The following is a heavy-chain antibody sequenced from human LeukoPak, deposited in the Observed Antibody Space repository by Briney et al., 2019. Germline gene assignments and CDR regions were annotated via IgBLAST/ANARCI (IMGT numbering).Heavy chain of an antibody. CDR2: ISSSGSTI. Sequence: PGGSLRLSCAASGFTFSDYYMSWIRQAPGKGLEWVSYISSSGSTIYYADSVKGRFTISRDDAKNSLYLQMNSLRAEDTAVYYCARDTPDYYDSSGSGLDYWGQGTLVTVSS. D-gene: IGHD3-22*01. CDR1: GFTFSDYY. J-gene: IGHJ4*02. V-gene: IGHV3-11*01. CDR3: ARDTPDYYDSSGSGLDY.